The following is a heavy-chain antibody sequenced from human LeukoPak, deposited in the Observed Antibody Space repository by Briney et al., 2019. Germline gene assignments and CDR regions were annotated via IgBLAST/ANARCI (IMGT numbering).Heavy chain of an antibody. CDR1: GFTFSNYW. D-gene: IGHD3-16*01. V-gene: IGHV3-74*01. J-gene: IGHJ3*02. CDR3: AKLRTSTEYDAFDI. CDR2: INNDGSTT. Sequence: TGGSLRLSCAASGFTFSNYWMHWVRQTPGKGLAWVSRINNDGSTTSYADSVKGRFTISRDNSKNTLYLQMNSLRAEDTAVYYCAKLRTSTEYDAFDIWGQGTMVTVSS.